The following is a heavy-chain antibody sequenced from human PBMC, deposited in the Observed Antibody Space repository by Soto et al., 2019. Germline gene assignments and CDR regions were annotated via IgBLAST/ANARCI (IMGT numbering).Heavy chain of an antibody. V-gene: IGHV3-23*01. D-gene: IGHD6-13*01. Sequence: EVHLLESGGGLVHPGESLRLSCGASGFTFSSCVMTWVRQAPGKGLEGVSCITDSGTGTYYADSVKGRFTISRDNSKNTMYLKMNNLRAEDTGVYYCAKGLSNGRWYAEDWGQGTLVTVSS. CDR1: GFTFSSCV. J-gene: IGHJ4*02. CDR3: AKGLSNGRWYAED. CDR2: ITDSGTGT.